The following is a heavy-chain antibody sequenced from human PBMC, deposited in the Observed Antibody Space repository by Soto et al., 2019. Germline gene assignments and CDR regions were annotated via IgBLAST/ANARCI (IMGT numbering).Heavy chain of an antibody. CDR3: AREGTTMVRAKPPFRFDY. Sequence: QVQLVQSGAEVKKPGASVKVSCKASGYTFTGYYMHWVRQAPGQGLEWMGWINPNSGGTNYAQKFQGWVTMTRDTSISTAYMELSRLRSDDTAVYYCAREGTTMVRAKPPFRFDYWGQGTLVTVSS. CDR1: GYTFTGYY. V-gene: IGHV1-2*04. CDR2: INPNSGGT. J-gene: IGHJ4*02. D-gene: IGHD3-10*01.